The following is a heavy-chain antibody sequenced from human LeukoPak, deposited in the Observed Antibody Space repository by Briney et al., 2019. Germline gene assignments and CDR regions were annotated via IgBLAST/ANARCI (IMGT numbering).Heavy chain of an antibody. CDR1: GFIFSSAW. J-gene: IGHJ4*02. Sequence: GGSLRLSCAASGFIFSSAWMSWVRQAPGKGLEWVGHIKTKTDGGTTNYAAPVKGRFTISRDDSKNTVYLQMNSLKTEDTAVYYCSTTHYNFGDLDHWGQGTLVTVSS. D-gene: IGHD3-3*01. V-gene: IGHV3-15*01. CDR2: IKTKTDGGTT. CDR3: STTHYNFGDLDH.